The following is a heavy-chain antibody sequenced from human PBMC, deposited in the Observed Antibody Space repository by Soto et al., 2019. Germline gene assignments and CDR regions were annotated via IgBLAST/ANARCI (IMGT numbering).Heavy chain of an antibody. V-gene: IGHV4-4*02. J-gene: IGHJ5*02. Sequence: SETLSLTCAVSGGSISSRNLWTWVRQPPGKGLEWIGEIYHTGSTYYNPSLKSRVTISVDRSKNQFSLKLSSVTAADTAVYYCARVPGPWGQGTLVTVSS. CDR2: IYHTGST. CDR1: GGSISSRNL. CDR3: ARVPGP. D-gene: IGHD7-27*01.